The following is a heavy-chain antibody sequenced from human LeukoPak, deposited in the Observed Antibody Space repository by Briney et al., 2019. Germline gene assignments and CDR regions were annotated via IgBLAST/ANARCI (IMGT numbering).Heavy chain of an antibody. D-gene: IGHD3-9*01. CDR2: FDPEDGET. CDR1: GYTLTELS. V-gene: IGHV1-24*01. CDR3: ARDDRYFDWSHFDY. J-gene: IGHJ4*02. Sequence: ASVKVSCKVSGYTLTELSMHWVRQAPGKGLEWMGGFDPEDGETIYAQKFQGRVTMTEDTSTDTAYMELSSLRSEDTAVYYCARDDRYFDWSHFDYWGQGTLVTVSS.